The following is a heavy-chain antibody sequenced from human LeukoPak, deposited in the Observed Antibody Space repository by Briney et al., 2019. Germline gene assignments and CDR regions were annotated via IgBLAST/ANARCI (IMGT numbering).Heavy chain of an antibody. Sequence: ASVKVSCKASGYTFTSHYIHWVRQAPGQGLEWMGTVNPSGGSTRYAQKFQGRVTMTRDKSTSTVYMELSSLRSEDTAVYYCAGEGRAWLVYVYWGQGTLVTVSS. CDR2: VNPSGGST. J-gene: IGHJ4*02. D-gene: IGHD6-19*01. V-gene: IGHV1-46*01. CDR1: GYTFTSHY. CDR3: AGEGRAWLVYVY.